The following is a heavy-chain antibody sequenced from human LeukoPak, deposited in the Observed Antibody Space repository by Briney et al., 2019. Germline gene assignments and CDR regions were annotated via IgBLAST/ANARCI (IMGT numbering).Heavy chain of an antibody. CDR3: ARPYCSGGSCYHIDY. Sequence: ASVKVSCKTSGYTFTNYGISWVRQAPGEGLEWMGWISPYNGNTNYAQKFQGRVTMTTDTSTSTAYMELRSLRSDDTAVYYCARPYCSGGSCYHIDYWGQGTLVTVSS. D-gene: IGHD2-15*01. V-gene: IGHV1-18*01. CDR1: GYTFTNYG. CDR2: ISPYNGNT. J-gene: IGHJ4*02.